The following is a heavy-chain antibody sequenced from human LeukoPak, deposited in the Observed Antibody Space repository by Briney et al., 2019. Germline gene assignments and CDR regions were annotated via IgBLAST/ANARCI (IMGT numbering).Heavy chain of an antibody. CDR1: GGTFSSYA. Sequence: GSSVKVSCKASGGTFSSYAITWVRQAPGQGLEWMGWISAYNGNTNYAQKLQGRVTMTTDTSTSTAYMELRSLRSDDTAVYYCARGSWYYYDSSGHYPLDYWGQGTLVTVSS. J-gene: IGHJ4*02. D-gene: IGHD3-22*01. CDR3: ARGSWYYYDSSGHYPLDY. CDR2: ISAYNGNT. V-gene: IGHV1-18*01.